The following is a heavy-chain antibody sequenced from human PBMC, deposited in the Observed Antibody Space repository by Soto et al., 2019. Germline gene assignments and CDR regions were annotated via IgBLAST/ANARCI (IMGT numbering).Heavy chain of an antibody. J-gene: IGHJ5*02. Sequence: GASVKVSCKASGYTFTSYGISWVRQAPGQGLEWMGWISAYNGNTNYAQKLQGRVTMTTDTSTSTAYMELRSLRSDDTAVYYCARDGRPSLGYCSSTSCSYNWFDPWGQGTLVTVSS. CDR1: GYTFTSYG. CDR3: ARDGRPSLGYCSSTSCSYNWFDP. CDR2: ISAYNGNT. V-gene: IGHV1-18*04. D-gene: IGHD2-2*01.